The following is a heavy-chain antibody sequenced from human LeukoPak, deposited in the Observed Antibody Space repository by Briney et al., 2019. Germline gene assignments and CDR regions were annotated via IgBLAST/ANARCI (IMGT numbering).Heavy chain of an antibody. J-gene: IGHJ6*04. Sequence: GGSLRLPCAASGFTFSNAWMSWVRQAPGKGLEWVGRIKSKTDGGKTAYAAPVKGRFTISRDDSKNTLYLQMNSLKTEDTAVYYCTTGGLNVILTGYYNRGSYYYGMDVWGKGTTVTVSS. V-gene: IGHV3-15*01. CDR1: GFTFSNAW. D-gene: IGHD3-9*01. CDR3: TTGGLNVILTGYYNRGSYYYGMDV. CDR2: IKSKTDGGKT.